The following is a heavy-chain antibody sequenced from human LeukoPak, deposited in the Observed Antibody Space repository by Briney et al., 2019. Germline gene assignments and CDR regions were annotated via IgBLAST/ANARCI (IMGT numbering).Heavy chain of an antibody. J-gene: IGHJ1*01. CDR2: IYPGDSRV. V-gene: IGHV5-51*01. CDR3: VCRDLTSTWSLP. D-gene: IGHD6-13*01. Sequence: GESLKISCQGLGYSFINYWIGWVRQVPGKGMEWMGVIYPGDSRVRYNPSFQGQVTLSVDNSINTAYLYWVSLRASDTARYYLVCRDLTSTWSLPWGQGTLVTVPS. CDR1: GYSFINYW.